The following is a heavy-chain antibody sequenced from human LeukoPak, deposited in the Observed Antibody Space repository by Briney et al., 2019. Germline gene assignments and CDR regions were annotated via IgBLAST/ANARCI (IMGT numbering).Heavy chain of an antibody. CDR2: INPSGGST. CDR1: GYTFTSYH. J-gene: IGHJ5*02. V-gene: IGHV1-46*01. D-gene: IGHD3/OR15-3a*01. Sequence: ASVKVSCKASGYTFTSYHLHWVRQAPGQGLEWMGIINPSGGSTNYAQKFQGRVTMTGDMSTSTVYMELSSLRSEDTAVYYCAREGVTIFGLVRTQTTKRPHRFDPWGQGTLVTVSS. CDR3: AREGVTIFGLVRTQTTKRPHRFDP.